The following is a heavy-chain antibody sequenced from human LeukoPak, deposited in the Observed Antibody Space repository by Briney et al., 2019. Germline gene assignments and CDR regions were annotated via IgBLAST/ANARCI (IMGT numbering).Heavy chain of an antibody. D-gene: IGHD2-2*01. CDR1: GFTVSSNY. V-gene: IGHV3-66*04. CDR3: AKPSQGYCSSTSCYPPPDY. J-gene: IGHJ4*02. CDR2: IYSGGST. Sequence: GGSLRLSCAASGFTVSSNYMSWVRQAPGKGLEWVSVIYSGGSTSYADSVKGRFTISRDNSKNTLYLQMNSLRAEDTAVYYCAKPSQGYCSSTSCYPPPDYWGQGTLVTVSS.